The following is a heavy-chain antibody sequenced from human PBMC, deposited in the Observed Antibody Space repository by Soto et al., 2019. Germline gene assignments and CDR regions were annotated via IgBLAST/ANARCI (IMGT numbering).Heavy chain of an antibody. CDR2: IYHSGST. CDR1: GGSISSGGYS. V-gene: IGHV4-30-2*01. D-gene: IGHD5-18*01. J-gene: IGHJ4*02. Sequence: PSETLSLTCAVSGGSISSGGYSWSWIRQPPGKGLEWIGYIYHSGSTYYNPSLKSRVTISVDRSKNQFSLKLSSVTAADTAVYYCARGGGYSYGPIWGQGTLVTVSS. CDR3: ARGGGYSYGPI.